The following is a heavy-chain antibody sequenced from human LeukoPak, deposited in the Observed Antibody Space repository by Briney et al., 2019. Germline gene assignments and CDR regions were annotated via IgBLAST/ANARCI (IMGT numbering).Heavy chain of an antibody. CDR1: GGSISSGSYY. V-gene: IGHV4-61*02. D-gene: IGHD3-16*02. CDR3: ARGPSDAGSFPYFDY. Sequence: PSQTLSLTCTVSGGSISSGSYYWSWIRQPAGKGLEWIGRIYTSGSTNYNPSLKSRVTISVDTSKNQFSLKLSSVTAADTAVYYCARGPSDAGSFPYFDYWGQGTLVTVSS. CDR2: IYTSGST. J-gene: IGHJ4*02.